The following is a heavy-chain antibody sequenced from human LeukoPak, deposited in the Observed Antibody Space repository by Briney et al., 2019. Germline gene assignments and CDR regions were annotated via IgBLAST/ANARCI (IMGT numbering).Heavy chain of an antibody. D-gene: IGHD3-16*02. CDR3: ARTDYDYVWGSYHPLDQ. V-gene: IGHV2-26*01. CDR2: IFSNDEK. CDR1: GFSLNTARMG. Sequence: ESGPVLVKPTETLTLTCTVSGFSGFSLNTARMGVSWIRQPPGKALEWLAHIFSNDEKSYRTSLKSRLTISKDPSKSQVVLTMTSMDPVETATYYCARTDYDYVWGSYHPLDQWGQGTLVTVSS. J-gene: IGHJ4*02.